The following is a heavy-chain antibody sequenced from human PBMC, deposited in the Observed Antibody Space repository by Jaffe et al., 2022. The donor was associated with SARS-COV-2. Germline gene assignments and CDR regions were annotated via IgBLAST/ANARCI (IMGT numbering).Heavy chain of an antibody. Sequence: EVQLVESGGGLVQPGGSLRLSCAASGFTFSNYAMNWVRQAPGKGLEWVSNIYNNAVRTNYADSVKGRFTISRDNSQNTLYLQMNSLRVEDTALYYCAKEGSCSGGSCYGAPGDAFDIWGQGTMVTVSS. CDR1: GFTFSNYA. J-gene: IGHJ3*02. CDR2: IYNNAVRT. V-gene: IGHV3-23*04. D-gene: IGHD2-15*01. CDR3: AKEGSCSGGSCYGAPGDAFDI.